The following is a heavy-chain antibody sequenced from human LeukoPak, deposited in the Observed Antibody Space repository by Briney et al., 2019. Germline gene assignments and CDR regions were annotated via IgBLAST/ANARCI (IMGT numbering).Heavy chain of an antibody. V-gene: IGHV4-39*07. CDR1: GGSITSSSSY. J-gene: IGHJ4*02. Sequence: SETLSLTCTVSGGSITSSSSYWGWIRRPPGRGLEWIGTIYHSGSTYYNPSLKSRVTISVDTSKNQFSLKLNSVTAADTAVYYCARALGTGLVDYWGQGTLVTVSS. CDR2: IYHSGST. D-gene: IGHD2-8*02. CDR3: ARALGTGLVDY.